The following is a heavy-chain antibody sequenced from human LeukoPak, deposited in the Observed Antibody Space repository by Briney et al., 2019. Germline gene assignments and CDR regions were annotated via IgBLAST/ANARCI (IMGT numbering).Heavy chain of an antibody. CDR2: ISGSGETT. CDR3: AKGWFGKVGDY. D-gene: IGHD3-10*01. V-gene: IGHV3-23*01. Sequence: GGSLRLSCAASGFTFSSYALSWVRQAPGEGLEWVSTISGSGETTYYADSVKGRLIISRDNFKSTLYLQINTLRVEDTAVYYCAKGWFGKVGDYWGQGTLVTVSS. CDR1: GFTFSSYA. J-gene: IGHJ4*02.